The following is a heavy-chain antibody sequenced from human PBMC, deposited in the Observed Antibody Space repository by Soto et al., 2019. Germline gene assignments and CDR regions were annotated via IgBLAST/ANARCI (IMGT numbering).Heavy chain of an antibody. D-gene: IGHD1-26*01. V-gene: IGHV3-48*02. CDR3: ARDPYSGSSPLDY. Sequence: LRLSCAASGFTFNSYSMNWVRQAPGKGLEWVSYISGGSGTIYYADSVKGRFTISRDNAKKSLYLQMNSLTDEDTAVYYCARDPYSGSSPLDYWGQGTLVTVSS. CDR2: ISGGSGTI. J-gene: IGHJ4*02. CDR1: GFTFNSYS.